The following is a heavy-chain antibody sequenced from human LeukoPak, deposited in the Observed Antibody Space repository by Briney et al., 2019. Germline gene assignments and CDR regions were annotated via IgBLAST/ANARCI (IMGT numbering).Heavy chain of an antibody. CDR1: GITFSSYS. J-gene: IGHJ5*02. D-gene: IGHD3-22*01. CDR3: ASPALGQVTMKP. CDR2: ISDSSSYI. V-gene: IGHV3-21*01. Sequence: GGSLRLSCAASGITFSSYSMHWVRQAPGKGLEWVSSISDSSSYIYYADSVKGRFTISRDNAKNSLYLRMNSLRAEDTAMYYCASPALGQVTMKPWGQGTLVTVSS.